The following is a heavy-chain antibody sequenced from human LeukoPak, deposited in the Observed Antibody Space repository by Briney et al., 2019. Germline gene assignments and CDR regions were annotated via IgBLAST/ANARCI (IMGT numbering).Heavy chain of an antibody. CDR2: IYYSGST. CDR3: ARSELTSYFDY. V-gene: IGHV4-39*07. CDR1: GGSISSSSYY. D-gene: IGHD1-26*01. J-gene: IGHJ4*02. Sequence: SETLSLTCTVSGGSISSSSYYWGWIRQPPGKGLEWIGSIYYSGSTYYNPSLKSRVTISVDTSKNQFSLKLSSATAADTAVYYCARSELTSYFDYWGQGTLVTVSS.